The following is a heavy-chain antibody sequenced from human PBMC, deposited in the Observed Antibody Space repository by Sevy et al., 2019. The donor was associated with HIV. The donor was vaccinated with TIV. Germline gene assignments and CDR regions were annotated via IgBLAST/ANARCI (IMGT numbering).Heavy chain of an antibody. Sequence: GGSLRLSCAASGFSLSSNWMSWVRQAPGKGLEWLANIKQDGSEKFYVDPVKGRFTISRDNAMNSLFLDMHSLRVEDTAIYFCARDSDRSSYFADWGQGTLVTVSS. CDR1: GFSLSSNW. CDR3: ARDSDRSSYFAD. J-gene: IGHJ4*02. V-gene: IGHV3-7*03. CDR2: IKQDGSEK. D-gene: IGHD6-13*01.